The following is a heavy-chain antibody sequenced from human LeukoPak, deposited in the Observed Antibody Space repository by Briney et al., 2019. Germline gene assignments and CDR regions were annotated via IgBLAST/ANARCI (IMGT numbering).Heavy chain of an antibody. CDR3: ARDGGSSITFYNWFDP. D-gene: IGHD2/OR15-2a*01. Sequence: GASVKVSCTASGGTFTSYAISWVRQAPGQGLEWMGRNIPILGIANYAQKFQGRVTITADKSTSTAYMEPSSLRSEDTDVYYCARDGGSSITFYNWFDPWGQGTLVTVSS. J-gene: IGHJ5*02. CDR1: GGTFTSYA. CDR2: NIPILGIA. V-gene: IGHV1-69*04.